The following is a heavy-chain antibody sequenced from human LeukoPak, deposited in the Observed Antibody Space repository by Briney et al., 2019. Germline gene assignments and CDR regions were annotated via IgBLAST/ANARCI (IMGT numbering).Heavy chain of an antibody. CDR2: IYHSGNN. CDR3: ATNLYGSGNYFAY. V-gene: IGHV4-38-2*02. D-gene: IGHD3-10*01. Sequence: SETLSLTCTVSGYFISTGYYWGWIRQSPGKGLEWIAIIYHSGNNYYNPSFKSRVTISVDTSKNQFSLKLTSVTAADTAVYYCATNLYGSGNYFAYWGQGTLVTVSS. J-gene: IGHJ4*02. CDR1: GYFISTGYY.